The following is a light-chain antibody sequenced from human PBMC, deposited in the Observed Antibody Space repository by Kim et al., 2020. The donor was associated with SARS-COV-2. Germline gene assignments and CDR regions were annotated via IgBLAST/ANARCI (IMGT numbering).Light chain of an antibody. CDR1: ELGDKD. J-gene: IGLJ2*01. CDR2: EDN. CDR3: QAWDNSTVI. V-gene: IGLV3-1*01. Sequence: VSPGETARITCSGDELGDKDACWYQQKPGQSPTVVIYEDNKRPPGIPERFSGSNSGNTATLTISGTQAMDEAEYYCQAWDNSTVIFGAGTHLTVL.